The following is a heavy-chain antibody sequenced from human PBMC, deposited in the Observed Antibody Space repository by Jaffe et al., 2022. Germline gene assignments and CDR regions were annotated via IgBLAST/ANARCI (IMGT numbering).Heavy chain of an antibody. CDR2: IYHSGST. V-gene: IGHV4-30-2*01. J-gene: IGHJ6*03. CDR3: ARGRGYSYGYSYYYYYYMDV. D-gene: IGHD5-18*01. Sequence: QLQLQESGSGLVKPSQTLSLTCAVSGGSISSGGYSWSWIRQPPGKGLEWIGYIYHSGSTYYNPSLKSRVTISVDRSKNQFSLKLSSVTAADTAVYYCARGRGYSYGYSYYYYYYMDVWGKGTTVTVSS. CDR1: GGSISSGGYS.